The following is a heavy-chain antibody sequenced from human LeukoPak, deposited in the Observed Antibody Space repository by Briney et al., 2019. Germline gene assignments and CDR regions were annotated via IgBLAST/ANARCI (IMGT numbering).Heavy chain of an antibody. J-gene: IGHJ3*02. D-gene: IGHD3-10*01. Sequence: ASVKVSCKASGYTLTELSMHWVRQAPGKGLEWMGGFDPEDGETIYTQKFQGRVTITADESTSTAYMELSSLRSEDTAVYYCASANYYGSGSYDPRDAFDIWGQGTMVTVSS. V-gene: IGHV1-24*01. CDR3: ASANYYGSGSYDPRDAFDI. CDR2: FDPEDGET. CDR1: GYTLTELS.